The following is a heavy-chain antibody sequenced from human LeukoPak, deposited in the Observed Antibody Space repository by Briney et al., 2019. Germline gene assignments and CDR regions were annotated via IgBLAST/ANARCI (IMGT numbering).Heavy chain of an antibody. J-gene: IGHJ4*02. Sequence: AASVKVSCKASGYTFTSYGISWVRQAPGQGLEWMGWISAYNGNTNYAQKLQGRVTMTTDTSTSTAYMELRSLRSDDTAVYYCARGPWDTAMVTPEYYFDYWGQGTLVTVSS. V-gene: IGHV1-18*01. D-gene: IGHD5-18*01. CDR1: GYTFTSYG. CDR3: ARGPWDTAMVTPEYYFDY. CDR2: ISAYNGNT.